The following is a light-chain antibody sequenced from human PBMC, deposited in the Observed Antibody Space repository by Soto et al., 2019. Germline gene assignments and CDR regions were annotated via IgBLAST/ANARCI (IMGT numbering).Light chain of an antibody. Sequence: EIVLTQSPGTLSLSPGERATLYCRSSQTVNANFLAWYQQKPDQAPRLLIYGVSNRAPGIPDRFSGSGSGTDITLTISRLEPEDFAVYYCHQSGDSPTFGQGTRVEIK. J-gene: IGKJ1*01. CDR3: HQSGDSPT. CDR1: QTVNANF. V-gene: IGKV3-20*01. CDR2: GVS.